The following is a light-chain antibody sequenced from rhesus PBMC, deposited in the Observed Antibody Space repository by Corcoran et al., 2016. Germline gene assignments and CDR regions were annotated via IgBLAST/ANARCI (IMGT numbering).Light chain of an antibody. V-gene: IGKV3-24*04. CDR3: LQYKNRRT. J-gene: IGKJ1*01. Sequence: ETVVTQSPATLSLSPGERATLSCRASQSVGSNLAWYQQKPGQAPKLLSYAASSRATGFPDRCSGRGSETEVTLTISRLRPEDVGVYYCLQYKNRRTCGQGTKVEIK. CDR1: QSVGSN. CDR2: AAS.